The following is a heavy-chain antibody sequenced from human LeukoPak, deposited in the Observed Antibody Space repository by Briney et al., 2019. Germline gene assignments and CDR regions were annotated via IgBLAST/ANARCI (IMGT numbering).Heavy chain of an antibody. CDR2: ISGSTGST. J-gene: IGHJ5*02. D-gene: IGHD2-2*01. CDR1: GYTFSTYG. Sequence: ALVKVSCKASGYTFSTYGITWVREAPGQGPEWVGWISGSTGSTHYAQAVQGRVTMTTDTSTGTAYMELRSLRSDDTAVYYCARVGRDCSSINCYWADWFDPWGQGTLVIVSS. V-gene: IGHV1-18*01. CDR3: ARVGRDCSSINCYWADWFDP.